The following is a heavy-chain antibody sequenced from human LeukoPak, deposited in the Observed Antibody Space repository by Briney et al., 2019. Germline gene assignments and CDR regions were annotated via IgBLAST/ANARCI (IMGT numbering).Heavy chain of an antibody. Sequence: SETLSLTCTVSGGSISSYYWGWIRQPPGKGLEWIGYIYYSGSTNYNPSLKSRVTISVDTSKNQFSLKLSSVTAADTAVYYCARDRRDSSSWYPSDYYGMDVWGQGTTVTVSS. CDR2: IYYSGST. CDR3: ARDRRDSSSWYPSDYYGMDV. D-gene: IGHD6-13*01. V-gene: IGHV4-59*01. CDR1: GGSISSYY. J-gene: IGHJ6*02.